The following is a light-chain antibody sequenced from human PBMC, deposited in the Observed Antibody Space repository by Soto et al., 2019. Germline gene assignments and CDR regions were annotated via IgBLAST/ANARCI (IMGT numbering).Light chain of an antibody. CDR3: SSYAGSDNPYV. J-gene: IGLJ1*01. CDR1: RSNIGAGYD. Sequence: QPVLTQPPSVSGAPGQRVTISCTGSRSNIGAGYDVHWYQQLPGTAPKLLIYVTNNRPSGVPDRFSGSKSGTSASLAITGLRAEDEADYYCSSYAGSDNPYVFGTGTKLTVL. CDR2: VTN. V-gene: IGLV1-40*01.